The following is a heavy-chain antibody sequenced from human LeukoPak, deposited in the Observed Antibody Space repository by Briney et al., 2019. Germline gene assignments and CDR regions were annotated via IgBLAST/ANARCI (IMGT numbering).Heavy chain of an antibody. CDR1: GDSISSSSYY. CDR3: ARRRYYDSTGYLD. D-gene: IGHD3-22*01. Sequence: SETLSLTCTISGDSISSSSYYWGWIRQPPGKGLEWIGDIYYRGSTYYNPSLKSRVSISIDTFNNQFSLTLNSVTAADTALYFCARRRYYDSTGYLDWGQGTLVTVSS. J-gene: IGHJ1*01. CDR2: IYYRGST. V-gene: IGHV4-39*01.